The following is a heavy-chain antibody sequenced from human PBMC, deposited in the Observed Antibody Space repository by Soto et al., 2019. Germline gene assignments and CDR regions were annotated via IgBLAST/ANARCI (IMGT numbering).Heavy chain of an antibody. CDR2: IMPTVDSA. J-gene: IGHJ6*02. D-gene: IGHD3-10*01. CDR1: GGTLSDYA. Sequence: QVQLVQSGAEVKTPGSSVKVSCKASGGTLSDYAISWVRQAPGQGLEWMGGIMPTVDSANYAQNFQGRLTISEGESTSTANLELSRLMSDDTAVYYCAVAAVREIMAQESSGMAVWGQGTTVIVSS. CDR3: AVAAVREIMAQESSGMAV. V-gene: IGHV1-69*01.